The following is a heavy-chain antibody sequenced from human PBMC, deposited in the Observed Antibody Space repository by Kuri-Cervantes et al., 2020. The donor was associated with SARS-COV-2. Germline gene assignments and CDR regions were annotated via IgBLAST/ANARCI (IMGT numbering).Heavy chain of an antibody. CDR3: AIGARVFGVDIVDNYMGV. CDR2: INTNTRNP. J-gene: IGHJ6*03. D-gene: IGHD3-3*01. CDR1: GYTFTSYA. Sequence: ASVKVSCKASGYTFTSYAMNWVRQAPGQGLEWMGWINTNTRNPTYAQGFTGRFVFSLDTSVSTAYLQISSLKAEDTAVYYCAIGARVFGVDIVDNYMGVWGKGTTVTFSS. V-gene: IGHV7-4-1*02.